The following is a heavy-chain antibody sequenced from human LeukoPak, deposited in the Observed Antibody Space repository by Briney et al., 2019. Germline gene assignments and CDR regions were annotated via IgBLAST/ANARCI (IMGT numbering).Heavy chain of an antibody. V-gene: IGHV4-31*03. D-gene: IGHD3-10*01. CDR2: IYYSGST. CDR3: ARGKFGESLSQKYYFDY. Sequence: SETLSLTCTVSGGSISSGGYYWRWIRQHPGKGLEWIGYIYYSGSTYYNPSLKSRVTISVDTSKNQFSLKLSSVTAADTAVYYCARGKFGESLSQKYYFDYWGQGTLVTVSS. J-gene: IGHJ4*02. CDR1: GGSISSGGYY.